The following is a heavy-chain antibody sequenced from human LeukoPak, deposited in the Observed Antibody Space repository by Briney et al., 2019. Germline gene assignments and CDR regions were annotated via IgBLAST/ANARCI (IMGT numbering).Heavy chain of an antibody. CDR2: INSDGSST. CDR3: AKRSGVYSDNSGVFGY. CDR1: GFTFSSYW. Sequence: GGSLRLSCAASGFTFSSYWMHWVRQAPGKGLVWVSRINSDGSSTSYADSVKGRFTISRDNSKNTVLLQMDSLRAEDTAIYYCAKRSGVYSDNSGVFGYWGQGSLVTVSS. J-gene: IGHJ4*02. D-gene: IGHD4-17*01. V-gene: IGHV3-74*01.